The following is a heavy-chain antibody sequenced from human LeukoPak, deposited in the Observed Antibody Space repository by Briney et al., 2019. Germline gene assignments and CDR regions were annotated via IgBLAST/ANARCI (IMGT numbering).Heavy chain of an antibody. CDR1: GGTFSGYA. D-gene: IGHD5-18*01. CDR2: IIPIFGTA. Sequence: VASVKVSCKASGGTFSGYAISWVRQAPGQGLEWMGGIIPIFGTANYAQKFQGRVTITADESTSTAYMELSSLRSEDTAVYYCARGYSYGYFDYWGQGTLVTVSS. V-gene: IGHV1-69*13. J-gene: IGHJ4*02. CDR3: ARGYSYGYFDY.